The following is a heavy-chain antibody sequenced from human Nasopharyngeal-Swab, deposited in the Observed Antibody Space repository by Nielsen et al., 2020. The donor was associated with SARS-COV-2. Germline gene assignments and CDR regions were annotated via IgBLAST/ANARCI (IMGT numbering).Heavy chain of an antibody. J-gene: IGHJ4*02. CDR3: ARDSGGGETFVLMLDAEDYGDYVTPSEMDY. CDR2: INPNSAGT. V-gene: IGHV1-2*02. Sequence: ASVKVSCKASGYTFTGYYLHWVRQAPGQGLEWMGRINPNSAGTNYAQKFQDRVTMTRDTSISTAYMEVSRLRSDDTAVYYCARDSGGGETFVLMLDAEDYGDYVTPSEMDYWGQGTMVTVSS. CDR1: GYTFTGYY. D-gene: IGHD4-17*01.